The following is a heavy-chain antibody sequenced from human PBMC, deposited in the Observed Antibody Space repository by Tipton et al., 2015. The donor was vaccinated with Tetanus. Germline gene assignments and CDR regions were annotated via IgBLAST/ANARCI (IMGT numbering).Heavy chain of an antibody. D-gene: IGHD3-10*01. CDR1: GGSMSTYY. V-gene: IGHV4-59*01. Sequence: TLSLTCTVSGGSMSTYYWSWIRQPPGKGLEWIGYVYYTGITDYNPSLKSRVTISVDTSKSQFSLRLTSVTAADTAVYYCARSKLLWFGESLSGFDSWGQGTLVTVSA. CDR3: ARSKLLWFGESLSGFDS. J-gene: IGHJ4*02. CDR2: VYYTGIT.